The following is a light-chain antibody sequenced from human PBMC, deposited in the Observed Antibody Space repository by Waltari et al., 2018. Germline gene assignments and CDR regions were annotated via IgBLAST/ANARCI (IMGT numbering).Light chain of an antibody. V-gene: IGLV2-14*01. J-gene: IGLJ2*01. CDR1: STDVRGYNF. CDR2: DVS. CDR3: SSQSSNDVVL. Sequence: QSALTQPASVSGSPGQSVTIFCAGTSTDVRGYNFVSWYQEHPGQDPRVIIYDVSDRPSGVSDRFSGSKSGNTASLTISGLQAEDEADYYCSSQSSNDVVLFGGGTKLTVL.